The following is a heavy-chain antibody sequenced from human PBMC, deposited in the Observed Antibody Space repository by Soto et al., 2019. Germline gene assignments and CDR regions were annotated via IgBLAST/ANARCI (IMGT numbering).Heavy chain of an antibody. Sequence: QVHLGQSGAEVKKPGASVMVSCQGSGYAFTTYGITWVRQAPGQGLEWMGWISAHNGNTNYAQKLQGRVTVTRDTSTSTAYMELRSLRYDDTAVYYCARGRYGDYWGQGALVTVSS. CDR3: ARGRYGDY. D-gene: IGHD1-1*01. CDR1: GYAFTTYG. V-gene: IGHV1-18*01. CDR2: ISAHNGNT. J-gene: IGHJ4*02.